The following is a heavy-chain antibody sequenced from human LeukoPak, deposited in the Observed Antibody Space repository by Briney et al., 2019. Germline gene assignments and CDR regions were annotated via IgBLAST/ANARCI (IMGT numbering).Heavy chain of an antibody. Sequence: GGSLRLSCAASGFSFTNYGMHWVRQAPGKGLEWVAVIWHDGSSQYYADSVKGRFIISRDNSHNTVYLQMSSLRANDTAVYYCAKDAQRGFDYSNSLEYWGLGTLVTVSS. CDR1: GFSFTNYG. J-gene: IGHJ4*02. CDR3: AKDAQRGFDYSNSLEY. CDR2: IWHDGSSQ. V-gene: IGHV3-33*06. D-gene: IGHD4-11*01.